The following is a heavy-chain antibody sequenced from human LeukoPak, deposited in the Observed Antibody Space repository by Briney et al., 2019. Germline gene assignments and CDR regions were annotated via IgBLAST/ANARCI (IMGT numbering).Heavy chain of an antibody. J-gene: IGHJ4*02. CDR1: GFTFSSYG. Sequence: GWSLRLSCAATGFTFSSYGMHWVRQAPGKGLEGVAVIWYDGSNKYYADSVKGRFTISRDNSKNTQYPQMNNLRAEETTVYCCGRDSHYYDSSGYYYWGQGTLVTVSS. CDR3: GRDSHYYDSSGYYY. D-gene: IGHD3-22*01. V-gene: IGHV3-33*01. CDR2: IWYDGSNK.